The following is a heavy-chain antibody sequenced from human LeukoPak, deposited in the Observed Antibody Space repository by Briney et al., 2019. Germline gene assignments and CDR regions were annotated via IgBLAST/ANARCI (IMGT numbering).Heavy chain of an antibody. CDR2: IYYSGST. V-gene: IGHV4-39*01. D-gene: IGHD6-13*01. CDR1: GGSISSSSYY. J-gene: IGHJ4*02. Sequence: SETLSLTCTVSGGSISSSSYYWGWIRQPPGKGLEWIGSIYYSGSTYYNPSLKSRVTISVDTSKNPFSLKLSSVTAADTAVYYCARRSSSWYYFDYWGQGTLVTVSS. CDR3: ARRSSSWYYFDY.